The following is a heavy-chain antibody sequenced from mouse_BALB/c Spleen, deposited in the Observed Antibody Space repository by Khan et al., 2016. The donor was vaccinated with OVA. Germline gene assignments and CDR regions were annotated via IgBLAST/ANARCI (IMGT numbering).Heavy chain of an antibody. CDR3: ARPYRYDGRAWFAY. Sequence: EVKLLESGGGLVQPGGSLKLSCAASGFDFSRYWMSWVRQAPGKGLEWIGEINPDSSTINYTPSLKDKFIISRDNAKNTLYLQMSKVRTEDTALYYCARPYRYDGRAWFAYWGQGTLVTVSA. J-gene: IGHJ3*01. CDR1: GFDFSRYW. D-gene: IGHD2-14*01. CDR2: INPDSSTI. V-gene: IGHV4-1*02.